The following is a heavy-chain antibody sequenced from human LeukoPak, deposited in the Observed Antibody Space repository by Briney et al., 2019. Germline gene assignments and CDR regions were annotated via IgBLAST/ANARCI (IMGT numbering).Heavy chain of an antibody. J-gene: IGHJ4*02. CDR3: TRMTTGHDY. D-gene: IGHD4-17*01. V-gene: IGHV4-34*01. CDR2: INHGGYT. CDR1: GVSSDDYY. Sequence: SETLSLTCGVSGVSSDDYYWSWVRQTPGKGLEWLGEINHGGYTNDSPSLKSRVTLSIDTSRKQFSLNLRSVTVADAGIYYCTRMTTGHDYWGQGTLVTVSS.